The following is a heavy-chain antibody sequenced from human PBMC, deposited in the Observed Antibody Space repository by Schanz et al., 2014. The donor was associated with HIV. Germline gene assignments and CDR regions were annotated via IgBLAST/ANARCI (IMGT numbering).Heavy chain of an antibody. CDR3: AKSSGWLYAHFDY. V-gene: IGHV3-48*02. D-gene: IGHD3-9*01. Sequence: EVQLVESGGGLVQPGGSLRLSCVASGFPFSSYSMNWVRQAPGKGLEWVSYISSSGSTIYYADSVKDRFTVSRDNAKNSLHLQMSSLRDDDTAVYYCAKSSGWLYAHFDYWGQGTLVTVSS. J-gene: IGHJ4*02. CDR1: GFPFSSYS. CDR2: ISSSGSTI.